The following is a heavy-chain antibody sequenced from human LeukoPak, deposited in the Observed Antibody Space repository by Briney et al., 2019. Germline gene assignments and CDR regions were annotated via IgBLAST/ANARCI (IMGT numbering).Heavy chain of an antibody. D-gene: IGHD6-19*01. V-gene: IGHV1-69*05. Sequence: SVKVSCKASGGTFSSYAISWVRQAPGQGLEWMGGIIPIFGTANYAQKFQGRVTMTRDMSTSTVYMELSSLRSEDTAVYYCARDLGQWLVRVDAFDIWGQGTMVTVSS. J-gene: IGHJ3*02. CDR2: IIPIFGTA. CDR3: ARDLGQWLVRVDAFDI. CDR1: GGTFSSYA.